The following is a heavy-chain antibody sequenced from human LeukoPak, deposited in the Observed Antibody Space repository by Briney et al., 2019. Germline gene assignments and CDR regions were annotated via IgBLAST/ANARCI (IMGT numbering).Heavy chain of an antibody. CDR3: AKACVSGAFDY. V-gene: IGHV3-9*01. Sequence: GRSLRLSCAACGVTFDDYAMHWVRQAPGKGLEWVSGRSWNSGSIGYADSVKGRFTISRDNAKNSLYLQMNSLRAEDTALYYCAKACVSGAFDYWSQGTLVTVSS. J-gene: IGHJ4*02. D-gene: IGHD1-26*01. CDR1: GVTFDDYA. CDR2: RSWNSGSI.